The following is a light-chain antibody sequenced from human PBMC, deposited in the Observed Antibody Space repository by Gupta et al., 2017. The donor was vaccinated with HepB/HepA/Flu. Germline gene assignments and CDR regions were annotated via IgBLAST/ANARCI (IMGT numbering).Light chain of an antibody. CDR3: QAWDSSTEVV. CDR1: KLGNKY. J-gene: IGLJ2*01. Sequence: SYDLTQPLSVSVSPGQTATITCGGDKLGNKYVSWYQQKPGHSPVLVIYQDDKRPSGIPERFSASNSGNTATLTISGTQALDEADYYCQAWDSSTEVVFGGGTKLTVL. CDR2: QDD. V-gene: IGLV3-1*01.